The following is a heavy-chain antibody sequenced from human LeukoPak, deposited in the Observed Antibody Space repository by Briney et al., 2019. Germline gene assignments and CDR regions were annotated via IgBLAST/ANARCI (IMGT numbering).Heavy chain of an antibody. Sequence: SETLSLTCAVYGGSFSGYSWSCIRQPPGKGLEWIGEINHSGSTNYNPSLKSRVTISVDTSKNQFSLKLSSVTAADTAVYYCARPSSSSWSNFDYWGQGTLVTVSS. CDR3: ARPSSSSWSNFDY. D-gene: IGHD6-13*01. CDR2: INHSGST. V-gene: IGHV4-34*01. CDR1: GGSFSGYS. J-gene: IGHJ4*02.